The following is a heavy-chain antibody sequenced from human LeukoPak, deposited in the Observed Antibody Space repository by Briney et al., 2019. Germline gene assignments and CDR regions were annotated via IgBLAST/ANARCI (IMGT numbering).Heavy chain of an antibody. CDR3: ARGGESDAFDI. D-gene: IGHD3-16*01. V-gene: IGHV3-13*01. CDR1: GFTFSSYA. CDR2: IGSAGDT. Sequence: PGGSLRLSCAASGFTFSSYAMSWVRQATGKGLEWVSLIGSAGDTYYPGSVKGRFTISRENAKSSVYLQMNSLRAGDTAVYYCARGGESDAFDIWGQGTVVAVSS. J-gene: IGHJ3*02.